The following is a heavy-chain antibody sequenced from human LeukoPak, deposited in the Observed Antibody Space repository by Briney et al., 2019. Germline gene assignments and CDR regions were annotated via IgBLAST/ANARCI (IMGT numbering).Heavy chain of an antibody. CDR3: ARVKPGITIFGVYNAFDI. Sequence: PSETLSLTCTVSGGSISSGSYYWRWIRQPAGQGLEWIGRIYTRGSTNYNPSLKSRVTISVDTSKNQFSLKLSSVTAADTAVYYCARVKPGITIFGVYNAFDIWGQGTMVTVSS. J-gene: IGHJ3*02. CDR2: IYTRGST. D-gene: IGHD3-3*01. V-gene: IGHV4-61*02. CDR1: GGSISSGSYY.